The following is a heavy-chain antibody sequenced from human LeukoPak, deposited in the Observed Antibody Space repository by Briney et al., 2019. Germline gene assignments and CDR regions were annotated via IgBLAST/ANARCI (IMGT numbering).Heavy chain of an antibody. CDR1: GGTFSSYA. Sequence: ASVKVSCKASGGTFSSYAISWVRQAPGQGLEWMGGIIPIFGTANYAQKSQGRVTITADESTSTAYMELSSLRSEDTAVYYCARDLDGGMATILDYYGMDVWGQGTTVTVSS. CDR3: ARDLDGGMATILDYYGMDV. D-gene: IGHD5-24*01. CDR2: IIPIFGTA. J-gene: IGHJ6*02. V-gene: IGHV1-69*13.